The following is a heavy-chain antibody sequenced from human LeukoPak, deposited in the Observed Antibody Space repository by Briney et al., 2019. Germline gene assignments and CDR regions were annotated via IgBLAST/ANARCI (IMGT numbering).Heavy chain of an antibody. CDR1: GGSISSDY. CDR2: IYYSGST. J-gene: IGHJ5*02. CDR3: ARDRVTMVRGVPRYFNWFDP. D-gene: IGHD3-10*01. Sequence: PSETLSLTCTVSGGSISSDYWSWIRQPPGKGLEWIGYIYYSGSTNYNPSLKSRVTISVDTSKNQFSLKLSSVTAADAAVYYCARDRVTMVRGVPRYFNWFDPWGQGTLVTVSS. V-gene: IGHV4-59*01.